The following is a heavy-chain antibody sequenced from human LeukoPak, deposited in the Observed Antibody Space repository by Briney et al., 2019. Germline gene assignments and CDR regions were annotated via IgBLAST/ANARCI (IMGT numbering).Heavy chain of an antibody. D-gene: IGHD2-21*02. CDR2: INHSGST. J-gene: IGHJ3*02. CDR3: ARVGYPTQRRVLSAVTVPTAGAFDI. CDR1: GGSFSGYY. V-gene: IGHV4-34*01. Sequence: PSETLSLTCTVYGGSFSGYYWSWIRQPPGKGLEWIGEINHSGSTNYNPSLKSRVTMSVDTSKNQFSLKLSSVTTADTAVYYCARVGYPTQRRVLSAVTVPTAGAFDIWGQGTLVTVSS.